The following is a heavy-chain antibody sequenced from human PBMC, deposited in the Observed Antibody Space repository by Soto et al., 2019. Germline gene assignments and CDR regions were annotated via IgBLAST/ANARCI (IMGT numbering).Heavy chain of an antibody. CDR2: IIPILGIT. V-gene: IGHV1-69*01. Sequence: QAQLMQSGAEVKKPGSSVKVSCKASGGTFSGYAISWVRQAPGQGLEWMGGIIPILGITNYAQKFQGRITMAADESTGTACLDLSGLRAEDTAVYYCARDARSITVTTSSEDFQRWGQGPRVSVSS. J-gene: IGHJ1*01. CDR1: GGTFSGYA. CDR3: ARDARSITVTTSSEDFQR. D-gene: IGHD1-20*01.